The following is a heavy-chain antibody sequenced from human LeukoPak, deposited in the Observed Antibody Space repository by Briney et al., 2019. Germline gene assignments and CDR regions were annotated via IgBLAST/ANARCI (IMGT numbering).Heavy chain of an antibody. CDR3: ARDLVVTSAY. Sequence: GGSLRLSCAASGFTFRSCGMHWVRQAPGRGLEWVTFIPYDGSNTWYADSVKGRFTISRDNAKNTLYLQMNSLRAEDTAVYYCARDLVVTSAYWGQGTLVTVSS. D-gene: IGHD2-2*01. V-gene: IGHV3-30*12. CDR1: GFTFRSCG. CDR2: IPYDGSNT. J-gene: IGHJ4*02.